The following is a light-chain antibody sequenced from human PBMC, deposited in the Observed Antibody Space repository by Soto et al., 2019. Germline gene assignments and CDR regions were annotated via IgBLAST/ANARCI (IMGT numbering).Light chain of an antibody. CDR1: SSDVGAYNF. J-gene: IGLJ2*01. CDR3: SSYINTNTLV. CDR2: EVS. Sequence: QSVLTQPASVSGSPGQSITISCTGTSSDVGAYNFVSWYQQFPGKAPKLMIYEVSNRPSGVSDRFSGSKSGNTASLIISGLQAEDEADYYCSSYINTNTLVFAGGTKLTVL. V-gene: IGLV2-14*01.